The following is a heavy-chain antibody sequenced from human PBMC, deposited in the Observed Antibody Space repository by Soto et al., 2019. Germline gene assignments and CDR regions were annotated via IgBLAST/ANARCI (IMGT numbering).Heavy chain of an antibody. Sequence: ASVKVSCKASGGTFSSYAISWVRQAPGQGLEWMGGIIPIFGTANYAQKFQGRVTITADKSTSTAYMELSSLRSEDTAVYYCARATRAYYYDSSGYPVWGMDVWGQGTTVTVSS. V-gene: IGHV1-69*06. J-gene: IGHJ6*02. CDR1: GGTFSSYA. CDR3: ARATRAYYYDSSGYPVWGMDV. CDR2: IIPIFGTA. D-gene: IGHD3-22*01.